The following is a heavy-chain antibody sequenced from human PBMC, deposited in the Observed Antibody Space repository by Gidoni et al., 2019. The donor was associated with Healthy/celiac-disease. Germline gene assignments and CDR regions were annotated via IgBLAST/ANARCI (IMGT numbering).Heavy chain of an antibody. Sequence: QITLKESGPPLVKPPQTLTLTCTFSGFSLSTSGVGVGWIRQPPGKALEWLALIYWDDDKRYSPSLKSRLTITKDTSKNQVVLTMTNMDPVDTATYYCAHAKDSSGYYPHYYFDYWGQGTLVTVSS. CDR1: GFSLSTSGVG. J-gene: IGHJ4*02. CDR3: AHAKDSSGYYPHYYFDY. D-gene: IGHD3-22*01. CDR2: IYWDDDK. V-gene: IGHV2-5*02.